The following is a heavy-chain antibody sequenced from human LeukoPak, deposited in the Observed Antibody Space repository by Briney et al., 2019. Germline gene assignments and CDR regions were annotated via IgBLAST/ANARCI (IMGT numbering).Heavy chain of an antibody. CDR3: ARGWPDTAMVTGFHYGMDV. J-gene: IGHJ6*02. CDR1: GGSFSGYY. CDR2: INHSGST. D-gene: IGHD5-18*01. Sequence: SETLSLTCAVYGGSFSGYYWSWIRQPPGKGLEWIGEINHSGSTNYNPSLKSRVTISVDTSKNQFSLKLSSVTAADTAVYYCARGWPDTAMVTGFHYGMDVWGQGTTVTVSS. V-gene: IGHV4-34*01.